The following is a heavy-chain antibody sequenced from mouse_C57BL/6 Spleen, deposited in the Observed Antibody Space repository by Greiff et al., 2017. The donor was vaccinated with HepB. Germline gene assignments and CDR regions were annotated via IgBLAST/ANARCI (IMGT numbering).Heavy chain of an antibody. CDR2: ISSGGDYI. CDR3: TRGGTVVARYFDV. V-gene: IGHV5-9-1*02. J-gene: IGHJ1*03. D-gene: IGHD1-1*01. Sequence: EVKVEESGEGLVKPGGSLKLSCAASGFTFSSYAMSWVRQTPEKRLEWVAYISSGGDYIYYADTVKGRFTISRDNARNTLYLQMSSLKSEDTAMYYCTRGGTVVARYFDVWGTGTTVTVSS. CDR1: GFTFSSYA.